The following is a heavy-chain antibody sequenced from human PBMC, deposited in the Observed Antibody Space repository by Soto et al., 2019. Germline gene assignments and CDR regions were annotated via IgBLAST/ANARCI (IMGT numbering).Heavy chain of an antibody. V-gene: IGHV4-39*01. CDR1: GGSISGYY. CDR3: ARHRGPAPVY. J-gene: IGHJ4*02. CDR2: LFYGGPT. Sequence: QVQLQESGPGLVKPSETLSLTCTVSGGSISGYYWTWIRQPPGKGLEWVASLFYGGPTDYNPSLKSRLTMSLDTSKNQFSLKLRSVTAADTAVYYCARHRGPAPVYWGQGTLVTASS. D-gene: IGHD3-10*01.